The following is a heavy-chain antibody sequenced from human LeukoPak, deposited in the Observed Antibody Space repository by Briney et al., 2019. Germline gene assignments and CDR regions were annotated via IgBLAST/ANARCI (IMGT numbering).Heavy chain of an antibody. CDR1: GFTFSSYA. J-gene: IGHJ1*01. V-gene: IGHV3-23*01. D-gene: IGHD1-26*01. Sequence: GGSLRLPCAASGFTFSSYAMSWVRQAPGKGLGWVSAISGSGGSTYYADSVKGRFTISRDNSKNTLYLQMNSLRAEDTAVYYCAKPPGWEQTFQHWGQGTLVTASS. CDR2: ISGSGGST. CDR3: AKPPGWEQTFQH.